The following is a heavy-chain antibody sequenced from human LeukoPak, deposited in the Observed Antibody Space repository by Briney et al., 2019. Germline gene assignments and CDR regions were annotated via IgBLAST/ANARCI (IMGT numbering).Heavy chain of an antibody. CDR2: ISAYNGNT. J-gene: IGHJ6*02. V-gene: IGHV1-18*01. CDR1: GYTFIIYG. CDR3: ARDLLYYDILTGYYPSYGMDV. Sequence: ASVRVSFKASGYTFIIYGISWVRQAPGQGREWMGWISAYNGNTNYAQKLQGRVTMTTDTSTSTAYMELRSLRSDDTAVYYCARDLLYYDILTGYYPSYGMDVWGQGTTVTVSS. D-gene: IGHD3-9*01.